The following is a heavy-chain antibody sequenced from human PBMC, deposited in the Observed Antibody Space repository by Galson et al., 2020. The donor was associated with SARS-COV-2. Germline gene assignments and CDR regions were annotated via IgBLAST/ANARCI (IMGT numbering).Heavy chain of an antibody. V-gene: IGHV3-30*04. Sequence: GGSLRLSCAASGFTFSSYAMHWVRQAPGEGLEWVAVISYDGNIEYYADSVKGRFTISRDISKNTLYLQMNSLRADDAAVYYCARAGSFGANDAFNIWGQGKMVTVSS. J-gene: IGHJ3*02. CDR1: GFTFSSYA. CDR3: ARAGSFGANDAFNI. CDR2: ISYDGNIE. D-gene: IGHD3-10*01.